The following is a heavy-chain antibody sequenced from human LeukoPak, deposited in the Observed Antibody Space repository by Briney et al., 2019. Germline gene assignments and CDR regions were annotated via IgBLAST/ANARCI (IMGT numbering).Heavy chain of an antibody. D-gene: IGHD6-19*01. CDR3: ARGAGSSGWYRYSDY. CDR2: IKQDGREK. V-gene: IGHV3-7*01. Sequence: GGSLRLSCAASGFSFSSYWMSWVRQAPGKGLEWVANIKQDGREKYYVDSVKGRFTISSDNAKNSLYLQMNSLRAEDTAVYYCARGAGSSGWYRYSDYWGQGTLVTVSS. CDR1: GFSFSSYW. J-gene: IGHJ4*02.